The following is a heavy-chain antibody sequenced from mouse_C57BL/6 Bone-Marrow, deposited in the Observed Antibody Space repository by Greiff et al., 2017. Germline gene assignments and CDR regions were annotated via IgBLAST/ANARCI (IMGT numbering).Heavy chain of an antibody. D-gene: IGHD1-1*01. CDR3: ARETPGSSCWYFDV. CDR1: GYTFTSSW. V-gene: IGHV1-53*01. J-gene: IGHJ1*03. Sequence: QVQLQQPGTELVKPGASVKLSCKASGYTFTSSWMHWVKQRPGQGLEWIGNINPSNGGTNYNEKFKSKATLTVDKSSSTAYMQLSSLTSEDSAVYYCARETPGSSCWYFDVWGTGTTVTVSS. CDR2: INPSNGGT.